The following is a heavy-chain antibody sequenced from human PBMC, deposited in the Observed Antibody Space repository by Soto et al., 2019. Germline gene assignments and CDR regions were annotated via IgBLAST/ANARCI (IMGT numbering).Heavy chain of an antibody. D-gene: IGHD3-3*01. Sequence: LRLSCAASGFTFSSYAMSWVRQAPGKGLEWVSAISGSGGSTYYADSVKGRFTISRDNSKNTLYLQMNSLRAEDTAVYYRAKDGGHPTSYYDFWSGHYYYYYGMDVWGQGTTVTVSS. J-gene: IGHJ6*02. CDR1: GFTFSSYA. CDR2: ISGSGGST. CDR3: AKDGGHPTSYYDFWSGHYYYYYGMDV. V-gene: IGHV3-23*01.